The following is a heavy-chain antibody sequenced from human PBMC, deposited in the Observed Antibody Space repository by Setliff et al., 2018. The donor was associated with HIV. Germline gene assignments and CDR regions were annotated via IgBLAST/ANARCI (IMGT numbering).Heavy chain of an antibody. CDR1: GGSISSQY. Sequence: SETLSLTCTVSGGSISSQYWSWIRQTPGKGLESIGYVYNSGGTNYNPSLKSRVTISVDTSKNQFSLKLTSVTAADTAVYYCARLHGDFYFDLWGQGTLVTVSS. J-gene: IGHJ4*02. CDR3: ARLHGDFYFDL. D-gene: IGHD4-17*01. CDR2: VYNSGGT. V-gene: IGHV4-59*11.